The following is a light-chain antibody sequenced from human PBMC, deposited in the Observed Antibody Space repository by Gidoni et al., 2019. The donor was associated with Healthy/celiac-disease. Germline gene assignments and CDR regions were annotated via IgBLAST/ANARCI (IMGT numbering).Light chain of an antibody. J-gene: IGKJ1*01. CDR2: KAS. CDR1: PSISSW. Sequence: DIQMTQSPSTLSASVGDRVTITCRASPSISSWLAWYQQKPGKAPKLLIYKASSLESGVPSRLSGSGSGTEFTLTISRLQPDDFATYYCQQYNSYPKTFXXXTKVEIK. V-gene: IGKV1-5*03. CDR3: QQYNSYPKT.